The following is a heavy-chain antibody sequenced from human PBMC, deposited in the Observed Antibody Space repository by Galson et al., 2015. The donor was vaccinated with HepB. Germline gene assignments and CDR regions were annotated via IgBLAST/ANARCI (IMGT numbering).Heavy chain of an antibody. D-gene: IGHD3-3*01. CDR3: ARVISYYDFWSGYWEPHNWFDP. Sequence: SVKVSCKASGGTFSSYAISWVRQAPGQGLEWMGGIIPIFGTANYAQKFQGRVTITADESTSTAYMELSSLRSEDTAVYYCARVISYYDFWSGYWEPHNWFDPWGQGTLVTVSS. CDR1: GGTFSSYA. CDR2: IIPIFGTA. V-gene: IGHV1-69*13. J-gene: IGHJ5*02.